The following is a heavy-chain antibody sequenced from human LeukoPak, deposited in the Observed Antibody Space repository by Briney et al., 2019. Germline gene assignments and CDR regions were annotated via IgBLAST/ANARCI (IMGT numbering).Heavy chain of an antibody. CDR1: GFTFSSYS. V-gene: IGHV3-21*01. D-gene: IGHD3-22*01. Sequence: PGGSLRPSCAASGFTFSSYSMNWVRQAPGKGLEWVSSISSSSSYINYADSVKGRFTISRDNAKNSLYLQMNSLRAGDTAVYYCARGGYYYDSSGYPLDYWGQGTLVTVSS. CDR3: ARGGYYYDSSGYPLDY. J-gene: IGHJ4*02. CDR2: ISSSSSYI.